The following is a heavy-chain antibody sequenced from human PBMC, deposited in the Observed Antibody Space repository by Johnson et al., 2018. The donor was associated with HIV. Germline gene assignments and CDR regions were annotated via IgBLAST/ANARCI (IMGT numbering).Heavy chain of an antibody. CDR1: GFTVSSNY. D-gene: IGHD6-13*01. CDR3: ARDGESQQLPLGDAFDV. Sequence: VQLVESGGGLVKPGGSLRLSCTASGFTVSSNYMSWVRQAPGKGLAWVSVIYSGGSTYYADSVRGRFTISRDNSKNTLYLQMSSLKVEDTAMYYCARDGESQQLPLGDAFDVWGQGTMVIVSS. CDR2: IYSGGST. V-gene: IGHV3-66*01. J-gene: IGHJ3*01.